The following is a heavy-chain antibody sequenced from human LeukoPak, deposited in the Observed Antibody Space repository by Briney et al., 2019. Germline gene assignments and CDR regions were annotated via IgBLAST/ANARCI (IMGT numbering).Heavy chain of an antibody. J-gene: IGHJ4*02. CDR2: ISSSSSYI. D-gene: IGHD1-26*01. CDR3: ARGVVGATPTPDY. V-gene: IGHV3-21*01. CDR1: GFTFSSYS. Sequence: GGSLRLSCAASGFTFSSYSMNWVRQAPGKGLEWVSSISSSSSYIYYADSVKGRFTISRDNAKNSLYLQMNSLRAEDTAVYYCARGVVGATPTPDYWGQGTPVTVSS.